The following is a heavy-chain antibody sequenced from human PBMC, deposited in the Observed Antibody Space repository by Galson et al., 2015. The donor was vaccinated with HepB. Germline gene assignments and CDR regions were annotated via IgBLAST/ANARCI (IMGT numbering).Heavy chain of an antibody. CDR3: ASWSSSSWYAIDY. J-gene: IGHJ4*02. V-gene: IGHV3-33*01. Sequence: SLRLSCAASGFTFSSYGMHWVRQAPGKGLEWVAVIWYDGSNKYYADSVKGRFTISRDNSKNTLYLQMNSLRAEDTAVYYCASWSSSSWYAIDYWGQGTLVTVSS. CDR2: IWYDGSNK. D-gene: IGHD6-13*01. CDR1: GFTFSSYG.